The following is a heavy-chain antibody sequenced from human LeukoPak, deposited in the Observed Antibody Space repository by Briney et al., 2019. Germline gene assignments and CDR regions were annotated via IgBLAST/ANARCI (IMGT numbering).Heavy chain of an antibody. V-gene: IGHV3-30*02. CDR2: IRYDGSNK. Sequence: GRSLRLSCAASGFTFSSYGMHWVRQAPCKGLGWVAFIRYDGSNKYYADSVKGRFTISRDNSKNTLYLQMNSLRAGDTAVYYCAKDQGFYCSSTSCYPWYFDLWGRGTLVTVSS. CDR1: GFTFSSYG. J-gene: IGHJ2*01. D-gene: IGHD2-2*01. CDR3: AKDQGFYCSSTSCYPWYFDL.